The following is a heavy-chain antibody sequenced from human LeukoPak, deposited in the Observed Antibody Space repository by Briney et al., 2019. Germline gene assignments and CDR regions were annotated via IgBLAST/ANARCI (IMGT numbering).Heavy chain of an antibody. D-gene: IGHD3-10*01. CDR3: ARDSRAYGVYAFDI. V-gene: IGHV4-30-2*01. J-gene: IGHJ3*02. CDR2: IYHSGST. Sequence: SETLSLTCAVSGGSISSGGYSWSWIRQPPGKGLEWIGYIYHSGSTYYNPSLKSRVTISVDRSKNQFSLKLSSVTAADTAVYYCARDSRAYGVYAFDIWGQGTMVTVSS. CDR1: GGSISSGGYS.